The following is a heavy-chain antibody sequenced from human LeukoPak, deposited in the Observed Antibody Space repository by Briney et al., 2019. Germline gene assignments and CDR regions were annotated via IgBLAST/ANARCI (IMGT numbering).Heavy chain of an antibody. CDR3: ARDFRSMGDFDY. J-gene: IGHJ4*02. D-gene: IGHD3-16*01. CDR2: IYYSGST. Sequence: PSETLSLTCTVSGGSISSSSYYWGWIRQPPGKGLEWIGSIYYSGSTYYNPSLKSRVTISVDTSKNQFSLKLSSVTAADTAVYYCARDFRSMGDFDYWGQGTLVTVSS. CDR1: GGSISSSSYY. V-gene: IGHV4-39*07.